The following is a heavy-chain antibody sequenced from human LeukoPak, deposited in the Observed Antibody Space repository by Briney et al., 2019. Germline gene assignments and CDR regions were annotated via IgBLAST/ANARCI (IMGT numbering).Heavy chain of an antibody. CDR1: GFTFSSYA. V-gene: IGHV3-30*04. J-gene: IGHJ4*02. D-gene: IGHD3-22*01. CDR2: ISYDGSNK. CDR3: ATRHYYDSSGYFDY. Sequence: GGSLRLSCAASGFTFSSYAMHWVRQAPGKGLEWVAVISYDGSNKYYADSVKGRFTISRDNSKNTLYLQMNSLRAEDTAVYYCATRHYYDSSGYFDYWGQGTLVTVSS.